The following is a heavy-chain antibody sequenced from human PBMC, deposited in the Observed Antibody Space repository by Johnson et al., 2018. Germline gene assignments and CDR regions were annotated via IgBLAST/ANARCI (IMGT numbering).Heavy chain of an antibody. J-gene: IGHJ3*02. D-gene: IGHD1-26*01. Sequence: QVQLVQSGGGVVQXGRSLRLSCAASGFTFSSYGMHWVRQAPGKGLEWVAVISYDGSNKYYADSVKGRFPISSDNSKNTLYLQMNSLRAEDTAVYYCAKDYYTRIVGATLGAFDIWGQGTMVTVSS. V-gene: IGHV3-30*18. CDR2: ISYDGSNK. CDR1: GFTFSSYG. CDR3: AKDYYTRIVGATLGAFDI.